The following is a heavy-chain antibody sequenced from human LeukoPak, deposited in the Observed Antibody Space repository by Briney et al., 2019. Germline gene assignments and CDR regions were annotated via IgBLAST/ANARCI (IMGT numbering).Heavy chain of an antibody. V-gene: IGHV3-7*03. J-gene: IGHJ4*02. CDR3: ARRYLDY. CDR2: IKQDGSEK. CDR1: GLTVRKVF. Sequence: GSLRLSCAVSGLTVRKVFINWVRQAPGKGLEWVANIKQDGSEKYYVDSVKGQFTISRDNAKNSLYLQMNSLRAEDTAVYYCARRYLDYWGQGTLVTVSS.